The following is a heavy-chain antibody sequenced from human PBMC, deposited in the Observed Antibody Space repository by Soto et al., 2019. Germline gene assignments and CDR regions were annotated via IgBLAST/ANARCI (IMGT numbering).Heavy chain of an antibody. CDR2: IYPGDSDT. V-gene: IGHV5-51*01. CDR3: ARQQRNDYGDYHDAFDI. Sequence: GESLKISCKGSGYSFTSYWIGWVRQMPGKGLEWMGIIYPGDSDTRYSPSFRGQVTISADKSISTAYLQWSSLKASDTAMYYCARQQRNDYGDYHDAFDIWGQGTMVTVSS. D-gene: IGHD4-17*01. J-gene: IGHJ3*02. CDR1: GYSFTSYW.